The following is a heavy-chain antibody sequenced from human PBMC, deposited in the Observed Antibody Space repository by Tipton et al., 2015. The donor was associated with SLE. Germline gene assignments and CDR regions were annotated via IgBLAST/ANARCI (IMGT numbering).Heavy chain of an antibody. CDR2: INHSGST. J-gene: IGHJ6*02. CDR1: GGSFSGYY. CDR3: ARRTSYYYYGMDV. V-gene: IGHV4-34*01. Sequence: TLSLTCAVYGGSFSGYYWSWIRQPPGKGLEWIGEINHSGSTNYNPSLKSRVTISVDTSKNQFSLKLSSVTAADTAVYYCARRTSYYYYGMDVWGQGTTVTVSS. D-gene: IGHD1-1*01.